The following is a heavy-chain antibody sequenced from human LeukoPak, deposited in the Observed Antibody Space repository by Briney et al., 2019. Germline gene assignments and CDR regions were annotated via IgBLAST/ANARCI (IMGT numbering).Heavy chain of an antibody. D-gene: IGHD4-17*01. Sequence: GGSLRLSCAASGFTFSSYAMSWVRQAPGKGLEWVSVIYTDYSSYYAESVKGRFTISRDNSKNTLYLQMHSLRAEDTAVYYCARESLGSVDPRGYSTTVSQDVWGKGTTVTISS. CDR3: ARESLGSVDPRGYSTTVSQDV. J-gene: IGHJ6*03. CDR2: IYTDYSS. V-gene: IGHV3-66*01. CDR1: GFTFSSYA.